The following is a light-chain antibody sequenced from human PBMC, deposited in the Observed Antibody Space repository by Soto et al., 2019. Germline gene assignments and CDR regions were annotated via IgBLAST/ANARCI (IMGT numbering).Light chain of an antibody. J-gene: IGKJ5*01. CDR1: QSISSD. CDR2: SAS. V-gene: IGKV3-15*01. Sequence: VMTHYRATLSASPGERATLSCRASQSISSDLAWYQQKPGQGPRLLIYSASTRATGIPARISGSGSETEFTLTISSLQSEDFAVYYCQQYNNWPSITFGQGTRLEI. CDR3: QQYNNWPSIT.